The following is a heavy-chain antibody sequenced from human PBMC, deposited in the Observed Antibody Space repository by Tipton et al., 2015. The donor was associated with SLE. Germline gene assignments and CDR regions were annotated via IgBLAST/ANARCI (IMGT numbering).Heavy chain of an antibody. J-gene: IGHJ6*02. CDR1: GYTFTDNF. V-gene: IGHV1-46*03. CDR3: SRNRWLQLIGQYYYFGMDV. CDR2: INPYGGRT. Sequence: QVQLVQSGPEVKKPGASVKVSCKASGYTFTDNFMNWVRQAPGEGLEWMGRINPYGGRTEYAQKFQGRVTMTRDTSTSTVYMELSSLRSEDTAVYYCSRNRWLQLIGQYYYFGMDVWGQGTTVIVSS. D-gene: IGHD5-24*01.